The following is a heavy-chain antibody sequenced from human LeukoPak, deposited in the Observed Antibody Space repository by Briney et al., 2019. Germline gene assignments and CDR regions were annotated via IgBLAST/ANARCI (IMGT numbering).Heavy chain of an antibody. D-gene: IGHD5-18*01. V-gene: IGHV3-20*04. CDR1: GFTFDDYG. CDR3: AKELPGDSWIQLWFGLGAFDI. J-gene: IGHJ3*02. Sequence: GGSLRLSCAASGFTFDDYGMSWVRLAPGEGLEWVSGVNWNGGSTGYADSVKGRFTISRDNSNNTLYLQMNSLRPEDTAVYYCAKELPGDSWIQLWFGLGAFDIWGQGTMVTVSS. CDR2: VNWNGGST.